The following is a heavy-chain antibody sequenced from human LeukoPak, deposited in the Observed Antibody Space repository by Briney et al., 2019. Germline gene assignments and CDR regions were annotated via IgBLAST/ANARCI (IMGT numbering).Heavy chain of an antibody. CDR1: GGSFSGYY. CDR2: INHSGST. CDR3: ARGGPIFGVVPFGY. J-gene: IGHJ4*02. V-gene: IGHV4-34*01. Sequence: SETLSLTCAVYGGSFSGYYWSWIRQPPGKGLEWIGEINHSGSTNYNPSLKSRVTISVDTSKNQFSLKLSSVTAADTAVYYCARGGPIFGVVPFGYWGQGTLVTVSS. D-gene: IGHD3-3*01.